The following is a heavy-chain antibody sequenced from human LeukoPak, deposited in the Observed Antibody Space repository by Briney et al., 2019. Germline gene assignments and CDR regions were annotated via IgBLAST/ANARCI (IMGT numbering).Heavy chain of an antibody. CDR3: AKDTYSSSSVTLDY. Sequence: GGSLRLSCAASGLRFSTSAMSWVRQAPGKGLEWVSGISASGGNTYYADSVKGRFTIYRDNSKNTLYLQMNSLRVEDTAEYYCAKDTYSSSSVTLDYWGQGTLVTVSS. V-gene: IGHV3-23*01. CDR1: GLRFSTSA. D-gene: IGHD6-13*01. J-gene: IGHJ4*02. CDR2: ISASGGNT.